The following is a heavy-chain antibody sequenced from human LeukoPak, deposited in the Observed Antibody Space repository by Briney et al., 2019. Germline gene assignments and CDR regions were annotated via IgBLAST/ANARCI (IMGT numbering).Heavy chain of an antibody. D-gene: IGHD3-3*01. V-gene: IGHV3-23*01. J-gene: IGHJ6*02. Sequence: PGGSLRLSCAASGFTFSSYAMSWVRQAPGKGLEWVSTSDSGGSTYYADSVKGRFTISRDNSKNTLYLQMNSLRAEDTAVYYCAKGPLSDFGVVIIIDYYYGMDVWGQGTTVTVSS. CDR3: AKGPLSDFGVVIIIDYYYGMDV. CDR2: SDSGGST. CDR1: GFTFSSYA.